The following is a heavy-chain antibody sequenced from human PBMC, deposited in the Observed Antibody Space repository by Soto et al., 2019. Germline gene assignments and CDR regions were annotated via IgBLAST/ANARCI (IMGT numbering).Heavy chain of an antibody. CDR1: GATFSSYA. CDR2: FIPIFGTA. J-gene: IGHJ4*02. D-gene: IGHD1-26*01. Sequence: QVQLVQSGAEVKKPGSSVKVSCKAFGATFSSYAISWVRQAPGQGLEWMGGFIPIFGTANYAQKFQGRVTITADEATSTADMELSSLRSEDTAVYYCASSGSYHHPLGWGQGTLVTVSS. CDR3: ASSGSYHHPLG. V-gene: IGHV1-69*01.